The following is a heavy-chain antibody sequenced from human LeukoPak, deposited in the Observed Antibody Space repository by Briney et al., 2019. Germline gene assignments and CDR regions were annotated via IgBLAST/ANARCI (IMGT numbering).Heavy chain of an antibody. V-gene: IGHV4-38-2*02. J-gene: IGHJ4*02. CDR1: GYSISSGYY. CDR2: IYRSGST. D-gene: IGHD5-12*01. CDR3: ARYRGASGYHFDY. Sequence: TSETLSLTCTVSGYSISSGYYWGWIRQPPGKGLEWIGSIYRSGSTNYNPSLKSRVTISVDKSKNQFSLKLSSVTAADTAMYYCARYRGASGYHFDYWGQGTLVTVSS.